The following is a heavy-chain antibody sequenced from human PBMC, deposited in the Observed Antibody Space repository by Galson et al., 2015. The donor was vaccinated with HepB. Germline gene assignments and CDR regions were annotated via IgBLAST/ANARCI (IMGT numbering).Heavy chain of an antibody. CDR2: ISTYNDNT. V-gene: IGHV1-18*01. CDR3: ARGGRLGELSSSDY. D-gene: IGHD3-16*02. J-gene: IGHJ4*02. CDR1: GYSFTNYG. Sequence: SVKVSCKASGYSFTNYGINWVRQAPGQGLEWMGWISTYNDNTNYAQTLQGRVIMTTDTSARTAYMELKSLRSDDTAVYYCARGGRLGELSSSDYWGQGTLVTVS.